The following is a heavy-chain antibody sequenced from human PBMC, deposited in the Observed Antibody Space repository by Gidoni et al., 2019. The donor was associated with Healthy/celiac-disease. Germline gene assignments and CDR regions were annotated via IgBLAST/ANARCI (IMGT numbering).Heavy chain of an antibody. CDR2: IYYSGST. V-gene: IGHV4-59*08. CDR1: GGSISSYY. D-gene: IGHD3-10*01. CDR3: ARQHGSGSYYYGGNWFDP. J-gene: IGHJ5*02. Sequence: QVQLQESGPGLVKPSETLSLTCPVSGGSISSYYWSWIRQPPGKGLEWIGYIYYSGSTNYNPSLKSRVTISVDTSKNQFSLKLSSVTAADTAVYYCARQHGSGSYYYGGNWFDPWGQGTLVTVSS.